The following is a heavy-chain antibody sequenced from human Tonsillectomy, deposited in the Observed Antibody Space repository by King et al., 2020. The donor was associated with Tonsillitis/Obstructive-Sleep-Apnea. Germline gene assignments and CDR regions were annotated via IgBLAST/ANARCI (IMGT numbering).Heavy chain of an antibody. Sequence: VQLVESGGGLVQPGRSLRLSCTDSGFTFGEYTMSWVRQAPGKGLEWVAFIRSNVYGGTTEYAASLEGRFTISRDDSKSIAYLQMNSLKIEDTAVYYCGAGRKKAYYSYGMDVWGQGTTVTVSS. J-gene: IGHJ6*02. CDR3: GAGRKKAYYSYGMDV. V-gene: IGHV3-49*04. D-gene: IGHD1-26*01. CDR2: IRSNVYGGTT. CDR1: GFTFGEYT.